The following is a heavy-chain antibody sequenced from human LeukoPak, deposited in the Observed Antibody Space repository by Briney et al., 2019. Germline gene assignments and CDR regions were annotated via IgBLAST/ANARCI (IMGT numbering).Heavy chain of an antibody. Sequence: PGRSLRLSCAASGFTFSSYAMHWVRQAPPKGLEWVAVISYDGSNKYYADSVKGRFTLSRDNYKNALYLQMNSLRAEDTAVYYCARDRRGKGFAFDIWGQGTMVTVSS. V-gene: IGHV3-30-3*01. CDR3: ARDRRGKGFAFDI. CDR2: ISYDGSNK. CDR1: GFTFSSYA. D-gene: IGHD4-23*01. J-gene: IGHJ3*02.